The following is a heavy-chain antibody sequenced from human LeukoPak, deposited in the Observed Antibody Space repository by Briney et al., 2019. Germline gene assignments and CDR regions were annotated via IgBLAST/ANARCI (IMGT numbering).Heavy chain of an antibody. J-gene: IGHJ5*02. D-gene: IGHD6-13*01. CDR3: ARDQSIAAAGIHWFDP. Sequence: SETLSLTCTVSGGSISSSSYYWGWIRQPLGKGLEWIGSIYYSGSTYYNPSLKSRVTISVDTSKNQFSLKLNSVTPEDTAVYYCARDQSIAAAGIHWFDPWGQGTQVTVSS. CDR2: IYYSGST. CDR1: GGSISSSSYY. V-gene: IGHV4-39*02.